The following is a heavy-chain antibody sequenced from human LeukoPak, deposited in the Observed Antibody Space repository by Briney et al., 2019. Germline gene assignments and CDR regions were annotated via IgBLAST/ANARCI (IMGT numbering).Heavy chain of an antibody. Sequence: GASVKVSCKTSGYTFTSYGISWVRQAPGQGLEWMGWISAYNGNTNYAQKLQGRVTMTTDTSTSTAYMELRSLRSDDTAVYYCARVNTYCGGDCYPGPYWGQGTLVTVSS. CDR2: ISAYNGNT. CDR1: GYTFTSYG. V-gene: IGHV1-18*01. J-gene: IGHJ4*02. CDR3: ARVNTYCGGDCYPGPY. D-gene: IGHD2-21*02.